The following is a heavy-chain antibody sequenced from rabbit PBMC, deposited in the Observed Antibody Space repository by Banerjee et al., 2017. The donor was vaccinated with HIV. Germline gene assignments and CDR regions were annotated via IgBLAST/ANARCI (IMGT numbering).Heavy chain of an antibody. CDR1: GFSFSSSYY. J-gene: IGHJ4*01. Sequence: QEQLVESGGGLVQPEGSLTLTCTASGFSFSSSYYMCWVRQAPGKGLEWIGCIYTGYSLNTYPANWAKGRFTISKTSSTTVTLQMTSLTAADTATYFCARDLAGVIGWNFNLWGPGTLVTVS. CDR2: IYTGYSLNT. D-gene: IGHD4-1*01. V-gene: IGHV1S45*01. CDR3: ARDLAGVIGWNFNL.